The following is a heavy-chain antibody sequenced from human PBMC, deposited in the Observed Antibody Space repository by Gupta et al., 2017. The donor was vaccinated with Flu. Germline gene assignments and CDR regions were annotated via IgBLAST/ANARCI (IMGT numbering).Heavy chain of an antibody. CDR3: ARELQGVAVAV. D-gene: IGHD6-19*01. CDR1: GVSMSSATYF. J-gene: IGHJ4*02. Sequence: QVQLQESGPGLVKPSQTLSLTCTVSGVSMSSATYFYSWIRQPAGKGLEWIGHIYASGSTNYNPSLKSRGTMSIDTSKNQFSLRLSSVTAADTAVYYCARELQGVAVAVWGQGALVTVSS. CDR2: IYASGST. V-gene: IGHV4-61*02.